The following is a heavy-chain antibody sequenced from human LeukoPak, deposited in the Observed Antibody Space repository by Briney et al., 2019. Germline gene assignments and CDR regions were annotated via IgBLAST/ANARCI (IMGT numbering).Heavy chain of an antibody. Sequence: SQTLSLTCAVSGGSISSGGYSWSWIRQPPGKGLEWIGYIYHSGSTYYNPSLKSRVTISVDRSKNQFSLKLRSVTAADTAVYYCARAASIAVAAYYFDYWGQGTLVTVSS. D-gene: IGHD6-19*01. CDR2: IYHSGST. CDR3: ARAASIAVAAYYFDY. V-gene: IGHV4-30-2*01. CDR1: GGSISSGGYS. J-gene: IGHJ4*02.